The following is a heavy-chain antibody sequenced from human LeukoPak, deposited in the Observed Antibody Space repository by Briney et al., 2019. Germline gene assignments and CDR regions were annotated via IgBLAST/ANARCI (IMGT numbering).Heavy chain of an antibody. Sequence: SVKVSCKASGGTFSSYTISRVRRAPGQGIEWMGTSNTILGIAIYEQKFQSRVTITADKSTSTAYMELRSLRSEDTAVYYCASSTIFGVVTRPFVPWGQGTLVTVSS. V-gene: IGHV1-69*02. CDR2: SNTILGIA. J-gene: IGHJ5*02. CDR1: GGTFSSYT. D-gene: IGHD3-3*01. CDR3: ASSTIFGVVTRPFVP.